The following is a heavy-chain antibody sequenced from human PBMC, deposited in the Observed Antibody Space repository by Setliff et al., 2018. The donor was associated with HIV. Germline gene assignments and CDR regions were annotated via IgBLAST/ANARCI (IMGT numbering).Heavy chain of an antibody. CDR2: IYYSGST. CDR3: ATGRLYYYMDV. D-gene: IGHD1-1*01. V-gene: IGHV4-31*03. CDR1: GGSINSGTYC. Sequence: PSETLSLTCTVSGGSINSGTYCWTWIRQHPGKGLEWIGYIYYSGSTYYNPSFNNRVSISRDTSKNQFSLKLNSVTAADTAVYYCATGRLYYYMDVWGKGTTVTVSS. J-gene: IGHJ6*03.